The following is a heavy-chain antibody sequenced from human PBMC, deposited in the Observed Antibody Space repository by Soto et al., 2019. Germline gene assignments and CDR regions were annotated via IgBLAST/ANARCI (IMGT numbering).Heavy chain of an antibody. V-gene: IGHV5-10-1*01. CDR1: GYSFTSYW. D-gene: IGHD4-17*01. Sequence: GESLKISCKGSGYSFTSYWISWVRQMPGKGLEWMGRIDPSDSYTNYSPSFQGHVTISADKSISTTYLQWSSLKTSDTAMYYCASGDYGYGMDVWGQGTTVTVSS. J-gene: IGHJ6*02. CDR3: ASGDYGYGMDV. CDR2: IDPSDSYT.